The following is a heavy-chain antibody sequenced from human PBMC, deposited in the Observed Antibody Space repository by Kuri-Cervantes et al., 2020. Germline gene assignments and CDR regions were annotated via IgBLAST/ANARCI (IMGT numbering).Heavy chain of an antibody. CDR3: ARDMVNYFDY. Sequence: GESLKISCAASGFAFNTYWMTWVRQAPGKGLEWVANINQDESEKYYVGSVKGRFTISRDNAKNSLYLQMNSLRAEDTAVYYCARDMVNYFDYWGQGTLVTVSS. J-gene: IGHJ4*02. CDR1: GFAFNTYW. V-gene: IGHV3-7*01. D-gene: IGHD5-18*01. CDR2: INQDESEK.